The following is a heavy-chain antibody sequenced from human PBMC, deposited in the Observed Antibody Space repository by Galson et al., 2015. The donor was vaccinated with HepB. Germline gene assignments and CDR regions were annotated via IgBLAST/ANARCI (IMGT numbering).Heavy chain of an antibody. Sequence: RLSCAASGFTVSSNYMSWVRQAPGKGLDWVSIIYSGGGIYYADSVKGRFTISRDNSKNTLYLQMNSLRAEDTAVYYCARDWKDWGQGTLVTVSS. V-gene: IGHV3-66*01. CDR3: ARDWKD. J-gene: IGHJ4*02. CDR2: IYSGGGI. D-gene: IGHD1-1*01. CDR1: GFTVSSNY.